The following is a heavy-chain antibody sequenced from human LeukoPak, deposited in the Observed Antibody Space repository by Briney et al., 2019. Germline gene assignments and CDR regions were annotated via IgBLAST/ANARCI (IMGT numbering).Heavy chain of an antibody. Sequence: GGSLRLSCAASGFTFSTFSMAWVRQAPGKGLEWVSIISGSGGTTYYADSVKGRFTISRDNAKNSLYLQMNSLRAEDTAVYYCARAEGMAAILGSFDYWGQGTLVTVSS. D-gene: IGHD5-24*01. CDR1: GFTFSTFS. CDR3: ARAEGMAAILGSFDY. V-gene: IGHV3-23*01. CDR2: ISGSGGTT. J-gene: IGHJ4*02.